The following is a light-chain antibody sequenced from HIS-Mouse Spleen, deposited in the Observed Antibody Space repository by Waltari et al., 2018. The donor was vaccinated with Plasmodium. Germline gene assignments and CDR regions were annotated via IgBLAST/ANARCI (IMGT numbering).Light chain of an antibody. J-gene: IGLJ3*02. V-gene: IGLV3-27*01. CDR3: YSAADNNRV. Sequence: SYELTQPSSVSVSPGQTARITCSGDVLAKKYARWFQQKPGQAPVLVIYKDSERPSGIPGRFSGSSSGTTLTLTISGAQVEDEADYYCYSAADNNRVFGGGTKLTVL. CDR2: KDS. CDR1: VLAKKY.